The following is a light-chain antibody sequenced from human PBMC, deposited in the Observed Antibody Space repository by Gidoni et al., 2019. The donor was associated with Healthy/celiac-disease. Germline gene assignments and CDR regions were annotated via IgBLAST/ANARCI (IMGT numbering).Light chain of an antibody. CDR2: LNSDGSH. CDR1: SGHSSYA. V-gene: IGLV4-69*01. CDR3: QTWGTGIRV. J-gene: IGLJ2*01. Sequence: QLVLTQSTSASASLGASVKLTCTLSSGHSSYAIAWHQQQPEKGPRYLVKLNSDGSHSQGDGIPDRFSGSSSGAERYLTISSLQSEDEADYYCQTWGTGIRVFGGGTKLTVL.